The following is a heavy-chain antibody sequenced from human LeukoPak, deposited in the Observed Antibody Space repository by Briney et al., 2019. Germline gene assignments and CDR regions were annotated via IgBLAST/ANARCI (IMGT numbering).Heavy chain of an antibody. J-gene: IGHJ1*01. D-gene: IGHD2-2*01. Sequence: SETLSLTCTVSGHSISNTFYWGWIRQSPGKGLEWIGSIHHSGNRFESGSTHYNPSLRSRVTMSADTSKNQFSLRLTSVTAADTAVYFCAKNATSGFFSDWGQGVLVTVSS. V-gene: IGHV4-28*01. CDR3: AKNATSGFFSD. CDR2: IHHSGNRFESGST. CDR1: GHSISNTFY.